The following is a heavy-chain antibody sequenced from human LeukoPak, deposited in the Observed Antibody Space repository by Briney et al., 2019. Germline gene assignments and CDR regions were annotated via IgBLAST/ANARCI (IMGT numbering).Heavy chain of an antibody. Sequence: GRSLRLSCAASGFTFDDYAMHWVRQAPGKGLEWVSGISWNSGSIGYADSVKGRFTISRDNAKNSLYLQMNSLRAEDMALYYCAKDIGAVGGFAFDNWGQR. CDR1: GFTFDDYA. CDR2: ISWNSGSI. J-gene: IGHJ3*02. CDR3: AKDIGAVGGFAFDN. V-gene: IGHV3-9*03. D-gene: IGHD6-19*01.